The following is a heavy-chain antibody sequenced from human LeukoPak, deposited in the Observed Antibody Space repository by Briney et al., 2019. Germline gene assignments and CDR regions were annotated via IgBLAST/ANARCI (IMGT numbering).Heavy chain of an antibody. V-gene: IGHV3-21*01. CDR1: GFTFSNYW. CDR2: ISSSSSYI. CDR3: ARDDGPYGMDV. Sequence: GGSLRLSCAASGFTFSNYWMSWVRQAPGKGLEWVSSISSSSSYIYYADSVKGRFTISRDNAKNSLYLQMNSLRAEDTAVYYCARDDGPYGMDVWGQGTTVTVSS. J-gene: IGHJ6*02.